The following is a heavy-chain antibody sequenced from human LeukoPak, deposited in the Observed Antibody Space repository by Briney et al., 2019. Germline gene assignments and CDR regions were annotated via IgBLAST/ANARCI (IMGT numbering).Heavy chain of an antibody. D-gene: IGHD2-2*01. V-gene: IGHV5-51*01. Sequence: GESLKISCKGSGYSFTSYWIGWVRQMPGKGLEWMGTIYPGDSDTRYSPSFQGQVTISADKSISTAYLQWSSLKASDTAMYYCARHEGYCSSTSCYYYYYGMDVWGQGTTVTVSS. CDR2: IYPGDSDT. J-gene: IGHJ6*02. CDR1: GYSFTSYW. CDR3: ARHEGYCSSTSCYYYYYGMDV.